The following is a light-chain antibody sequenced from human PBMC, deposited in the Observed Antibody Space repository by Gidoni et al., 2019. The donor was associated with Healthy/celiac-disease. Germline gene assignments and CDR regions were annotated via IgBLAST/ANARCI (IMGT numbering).Light chain of an antibody. V-gene: IGKV4-1*01. CDR1: QSVLYSSNNKNY. CDR2: WAS. CDR3: QQYYSTLWT. J-gene: IGKJ2*02. Sequence: DIVMTQSPDSLAVSLGERATINCKSSQSVLYSSNNKNYLAWYQQKPGQPPKLLIYWASTRESGVPDRFSGSGSGTDFTLTISSLQAEDVAVYYCQQYYSTLWTFGQGTKLKIK.